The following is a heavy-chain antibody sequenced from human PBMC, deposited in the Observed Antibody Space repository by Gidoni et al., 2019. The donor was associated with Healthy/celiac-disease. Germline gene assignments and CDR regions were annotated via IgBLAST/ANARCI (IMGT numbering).Heavy chain of an antibody. CDR2: IYYSGST. V-gene: IGHV4-39*01. D-gene: IGHD3-3*01. CDR1: GGSIRSRGYY. Sequence: QLQLQESGPGLVKPSETLSLTCTVSGGSIRSRGYYWGWIRQPPGKGLEWIGSIYYSGSTYYNPSLKRRVTISVDTSKNQFSRKLSSVTAADTAVYYCARQSRFNWFDPWGQGTLVTVSS. CDR3: ARQSRFNWFDP. J-gene: IGHJ5*02.